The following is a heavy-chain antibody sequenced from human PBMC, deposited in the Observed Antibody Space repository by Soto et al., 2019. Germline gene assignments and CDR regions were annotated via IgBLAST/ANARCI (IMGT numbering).Heavy chain of an antibody. Sequence: SVKVSCKASGYSFTSQRISWVRQAPGQGLEWMGWISGYNGNTNCAQRFQDRVNLTTDTSTTTAYMELRRLTSDDTAIYYCATASGSYRPLNYWGQGTLVTVSS. CDR1: GYSFTSQR. D-gene: IGHD1-26*01. J-gene: IGHJ4*02. CDR3: ATASGSYRPLNY. V-gene: IGHV1-18*01. CDR2: ISGYNGNT.